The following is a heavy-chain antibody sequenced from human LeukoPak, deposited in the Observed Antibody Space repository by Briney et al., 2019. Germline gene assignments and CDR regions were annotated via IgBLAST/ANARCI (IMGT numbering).Heavy chain of an antibody. CDR2: INHSGST. D-gene: IGHD3-9*01. J-gene: IGHJ4*02. CDR1: GGSSSGYY. Sequence: SETLSLTCAVYGGSSSGYYWSWIRQPPGKGLEWIGEINHSGSTNYNPSLKSRVTISVDTSKNQFSLKLSSVTAADTAVYYCASRPASDDILTGFPLHYFDYWGQGTLVTVSS. CDR3: ASRPASDDILTGFPLHYFDY. V-gene: IGHV4-34*01.